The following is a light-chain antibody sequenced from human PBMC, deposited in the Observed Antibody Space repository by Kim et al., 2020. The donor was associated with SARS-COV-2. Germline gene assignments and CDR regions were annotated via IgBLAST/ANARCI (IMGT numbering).Light chain of an antibody. CDR1: RSIRSD. V-gene: IGKV3-15*01. J-gene: IGKJ4*01. CDR2: GTS. CDR3: QQYNNWPLT. Sequence: VCPGERATLAFRASRSIRSDLAWYQQRPGQTPRLLIYGTSTRATEIPARFSGSGSGTEFTLTISSLQSEDSAIYYCQQYNNWPLTFGGGTKVDIK.